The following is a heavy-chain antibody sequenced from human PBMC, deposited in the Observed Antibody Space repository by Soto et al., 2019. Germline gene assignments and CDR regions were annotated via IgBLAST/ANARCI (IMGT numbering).Heavy chain of an antibody. J-gene: IGHJ3*02. CDR3: ARAKVVVIPSDDFEI. V-gene: IGHV1-46*01. CDR2: INPSGGST. D-gene: IGHD3-22*01. Sequence: ASVKVSCKASGYTFTSYYMHWVRQAPGQGLEWMGIINPSGGSTSYAQKFQGRVTMTRDTSTSTVYMELSSLRSEDTAVYYCARAKVVVIPSDDFEIWGQGTMVTVSS. CDR1: GYTFTSYY.